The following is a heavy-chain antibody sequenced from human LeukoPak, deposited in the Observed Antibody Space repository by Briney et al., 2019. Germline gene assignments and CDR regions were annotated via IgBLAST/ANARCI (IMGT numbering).Heavy chain of an antibody. Sequence: TSETLSLTCTVSGGSISSSSHYWAWIRQSPGMGLAWIGRIYYAGNTYYNPSLQSRVTISVDTSKNQFSLKVNSVTAADTAIYYCARHDGESYYGRWFDPWGQGTLVTVSS. CDR3: ARHDGESYYGRWFDP. D-gene: IGHD3-10*02. J-gene: IGHJ5*02. V-gene: IGHV4-39*01. CDR1: GGSISSSSHY. CDR2: IYYAGNT.